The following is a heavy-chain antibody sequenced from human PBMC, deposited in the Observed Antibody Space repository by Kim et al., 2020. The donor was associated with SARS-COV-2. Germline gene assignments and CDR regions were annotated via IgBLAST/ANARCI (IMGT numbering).Heavy chain of an antibody. V-gene: IGHV4-39*01. J-gene: IGHJ6*02. CDR3: ARQGYSGSYYYYYGMDV. D-gene: IGHD1-26*01. Sequence: LKSRDTISVDTSKNHFSLRLSSVTAADTAVYYCARQGYSGSYYYYYGMDVWGQGTTVTVSS.